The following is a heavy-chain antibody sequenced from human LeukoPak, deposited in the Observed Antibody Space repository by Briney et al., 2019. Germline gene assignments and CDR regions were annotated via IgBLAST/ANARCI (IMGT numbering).Heavy chain of an antibody. CDR3: VRGGRGIAARRTTYYYYMDV. V-gene: IGHV4-59*11. Sequence: SETLSLTCTVSGGSISSHYWSWIRQPPGKGLEWIGYIYYSGSTNYNPSLKSRVTISVDTSKNQFSLKLSSVTAADTAVYYCVRGGRGIAARRTTYYYYMDVWGKGTTVTVSS. CDR1: GGSISSHY. J-gene: IGHJ6*03. D-gene: IGHD6-6*01. CDR2: IYYSGST.